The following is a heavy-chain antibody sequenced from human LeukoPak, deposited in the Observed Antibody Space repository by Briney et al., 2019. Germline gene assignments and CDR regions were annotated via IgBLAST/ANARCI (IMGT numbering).Heavy chain of an antibody. CDR2: IIPILGIA. CDR3: ARDTDYCSGGSCYSDGNLDY. CDR1: GGTFSSYA. Sequence: SVKVSFKASGGTFSSYAISWVRQAPGQGLEWMGRIIPILGIANYAQMFQGRVTITADKSTSTAYMELSSLRSEDTAVYYCARDTDYCSGGSCYSDGNLDYWGQGTLVTVSS. V-gene: IGHV1-69*04. J-gene: IGHJ4*02. D-gene: IGHD2-15*01.